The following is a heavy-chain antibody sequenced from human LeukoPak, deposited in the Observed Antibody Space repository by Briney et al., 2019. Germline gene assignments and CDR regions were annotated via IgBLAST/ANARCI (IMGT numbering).Heavy chain of an antibody. Sequence: GASVKVSCKASGGTFSSYAINWVRQATGQGLEWMGWMNPNSGNTGYAQKFQGRVTMTRNTSISTAYMELSSLRSEDTAVYYCARGNMVVVVSGFDYWGQGTLVTVSS. D-gene: IGHD3-22*01. CDR3: ARGNMVVVVSGFDY. J-gene: IGHJ4*02. V-gene: IGHV1-8*02. CDR2: MNPNSGNT. CDR1: GGTFSSYA.